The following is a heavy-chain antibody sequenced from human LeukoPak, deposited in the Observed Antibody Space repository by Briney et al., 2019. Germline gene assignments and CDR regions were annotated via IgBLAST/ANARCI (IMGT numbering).Heavy chain of an antibody. J-gene: IGHJ4*02. V-gene: IGHV3-53*01. CDR1: GFTVSTYY. Sequence: PGGSLRLSCAASGFTVSTYYMSWVRQAPGKGLEWVSVIYNDGRTYYADSVKGRFTISRDNSKNTLYLQMNSLRVDDTAVYYCARSYGSGADYWGQGTLVTVSS. CDR2: IYNDGRT. CDR3: ARSYGSGADY. D-gene: IGHD3-10*01.